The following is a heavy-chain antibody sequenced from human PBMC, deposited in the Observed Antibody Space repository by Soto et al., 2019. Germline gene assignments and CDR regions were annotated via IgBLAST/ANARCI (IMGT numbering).Heavy chain of an antibody. CDR1: GGSISSGGYS. CDR2: IYHSGST. Sequence: SETLSLTCAVSGGSISSGGYSWSWIRQPPGKGLEWIGYIYHSGSTYYNPSLKSRVTISVDTSKNQFSLKLTSVTAADTAVYYCARDKITGLFDYWGQGTLVPVS. D-gene: IGHD2-8*02. CDR3: ARDKITGLFDY. J-gene: IGHJ4*02. V-gene: IGHV4-30-2*01.